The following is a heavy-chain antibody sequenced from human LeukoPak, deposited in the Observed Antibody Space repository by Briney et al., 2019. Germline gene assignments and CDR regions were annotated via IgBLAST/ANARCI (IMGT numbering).Heavy chain of an antibody. CDR2: INHSGST. D-gene: IGHD2-2*02. V-gene: IGHV4-34*01. Sequence: TETLSLTCAVYGGSFSGYYWSWIRQPPGKGLEWIGEINHSGSTNYNPSLKSRVTISVDTSKNQFSLKLSSVTAADTAVYYCARIQLGYCSSTSCYNLPGVRFDPWGQGTLVTVSS. CDR1: GGSFSGYY. CDR3: ARIQLGYCSSTSCYNLPGVRFDP. J-gene: IGHJ5*02.